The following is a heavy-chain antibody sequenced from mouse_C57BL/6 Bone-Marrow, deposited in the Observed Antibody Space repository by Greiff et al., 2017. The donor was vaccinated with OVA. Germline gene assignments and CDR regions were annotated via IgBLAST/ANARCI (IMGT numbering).Heavy chain of an antibody. V-gene: IGHV1-54*01. CDR1: GYAFTNYL. CDR2: INPGSGGT. J-gene: IGHJ3*01. Sequence: VQLQQSGAELVRPGTSVKVSCKASGYAFTNYLIEWVKQRPGQGLEWIGVINPGSGGTNYNEKFKGKATLTADKSSSTAYMQLSSLTSEDSAVYFCAKSFYYSNYERFAYWGQGTLVTVSA. CDR3: AKSFYYSNYERFAY. D-gene: IGHD2-5*01.